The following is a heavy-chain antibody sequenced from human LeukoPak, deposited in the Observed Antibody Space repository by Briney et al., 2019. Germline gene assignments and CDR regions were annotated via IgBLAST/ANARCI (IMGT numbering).Heavy chain of an antibody. V-gene: IGHV1-69*01. CDR1: GGTFSSYG. CDR2: IIPSFGTP. Sequence: SVKVSCKASGGTFSSYGINWVRQDPGQGLEWMGGIIPSFGTPNYAQKFQGRVTITADESTSTDYMELSSLRSEDTAVYYCARQLLWFGTTNWFDPRRQGTMVTVSS. CDR3: ARQLLWFGTTNWFDP. D-gene: IGHD3-10*01. J-gene: IGHJ5*02.